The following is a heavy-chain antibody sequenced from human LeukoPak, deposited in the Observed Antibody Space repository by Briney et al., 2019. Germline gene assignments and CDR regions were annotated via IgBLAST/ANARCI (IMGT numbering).Heavy chain of an antibody. J-gene: IGHJ4*02. CDR3: ASNYYDSSGNY. Sequence: PSETLSLTCTVSGGSISSYYWSWIRQPPGKGLEWIGYIYYSGSTNYNPSLKRRVTISVDTSKNQFSLKLSSVTAADTAVYYCASNYYDSSGNYWGQGTLVTVSS. D-gene: IGHD3-22*01. CDR2: IYYSGST. V-gene: IGHV4-59*01. CDR1: GGSISSYY.